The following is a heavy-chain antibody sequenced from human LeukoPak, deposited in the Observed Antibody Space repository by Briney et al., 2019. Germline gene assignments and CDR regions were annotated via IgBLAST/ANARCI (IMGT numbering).Heavy chain of an antibody. D-gene: IGHD3-22*01. V-gene: IGHV1-46*01. CDR1: GYTFINYG. J-gene: IGHJ4*02. Sequence: ASVKVSCKASGYTFINYGISWVRQAPGQGLEWMGIINPSGGSTSYAQKFQGRVTMTRDTSTSTVYMELSSLRSEDTAVYYCARDRQSSGYYFDYWGQGTLVTVSS. CDR3: ARDRQSSGYYFDY. CDR2: INPSGGST.